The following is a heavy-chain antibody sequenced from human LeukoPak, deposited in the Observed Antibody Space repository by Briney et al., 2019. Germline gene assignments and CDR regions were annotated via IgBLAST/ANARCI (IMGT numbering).Heavy chain of an antibody. CDR3: AKGGEVVVALNWFDP. D-gene: IGHD2-15*01. CDR1: GFTFSSYG. J-gene: IGHJ5*02. Sequence: GGSLRLSCAASGFTFSSYGMHWVRQAPGKGLEWVSAISGSGGSTYYADSVKGRFTISRDNSKNTLYLQMNSLRAEDTAVYYCAKGGEVVVALNWFDPWGQGTLVTVSS. CDR2: ISGSGGST. V-gene: IGHV3-23*01.